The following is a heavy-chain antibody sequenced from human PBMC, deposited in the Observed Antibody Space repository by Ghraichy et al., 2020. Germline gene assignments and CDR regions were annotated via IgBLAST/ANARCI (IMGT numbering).Heavy chain of an antibody. V-gene: IGHV3-11*01. J-gene: IGHJ4*02. D-gene: IGHD2-8*01. Sequence: GGSLRLSCGASGFSFSDYYMGWIRQAPGKGLEWVASISPNGGAIYYTDSVRGRFTISRDNTKSSLSLHMNSLRAEDTAIYYCARDLSYTNFLTAFDHWGQGTLVTVSS. CDR2: ISPNGGAI. CDR3: ARDLSYTNFLTAFDH. CDR1: GFSFSDYY.